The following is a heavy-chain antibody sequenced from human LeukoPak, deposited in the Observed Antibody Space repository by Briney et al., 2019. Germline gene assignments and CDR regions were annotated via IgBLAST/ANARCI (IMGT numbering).Heavy chain of an antibody. CDR1: GFTVSSNY. V-gene: IGHV3-53*05. D-gene: IGHD6-19*01. CDR2: IYSGGTT. CDR3: AKDDSSGSFDY. Sequence: GGSLRLSCAASGFTVSSNYISWVRRAPGKGLEWVSLIYSGGTTYYADSVKGRFTISRDNAKNSLYLQMNSLRAEDTALYYCAKDDSSGSFDYWGQGTLVTVSS. J-gene: IGHJ4*02.